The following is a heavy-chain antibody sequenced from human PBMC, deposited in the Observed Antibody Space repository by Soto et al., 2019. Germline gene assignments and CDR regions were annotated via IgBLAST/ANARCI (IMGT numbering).Heavy chain of an antibody. V-gene: IGHV3-30-3*01. J-gene: IGHJ6*02. CDR2: ISYDGSNK. D-gene: IGHD6-19*01. CDR3: ARERAVAGTDGVYGMDV. Sequence: GGSLRLSCAASGFTFSSYAMHWVRQAPGKGLEWVAVISYDGSNKYYADSVKGRFTISRDNSKNTLYLQMNSLRAEDTAVYYCARERAVAGTDGVYGMDVWGQGTTVTVSS. CDR1: GFTFSSYA.